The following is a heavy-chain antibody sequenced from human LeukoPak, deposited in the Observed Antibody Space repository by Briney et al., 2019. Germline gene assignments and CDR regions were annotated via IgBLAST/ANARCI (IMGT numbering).Heavy chain of an antibody. D-gene: IGHD2-2*01. V-gene: IGHV1-18*01. CDR1: GYTFTSYG. CDR3: ARDPHWSTVVPAAMFDP. Sequence: ASVKVSCKASGYTFTSYGISWVRRAPGQGLEWMGWISAYNGNTNYAQKLQGRVTMTTDTSTSTAHMELRCLRSDDTAVYYCARDPHWSTVVPAAMFDPWGQGTLVTVSS. J-gene: IGHJ5*02. CDR2: ISAYNGNT.